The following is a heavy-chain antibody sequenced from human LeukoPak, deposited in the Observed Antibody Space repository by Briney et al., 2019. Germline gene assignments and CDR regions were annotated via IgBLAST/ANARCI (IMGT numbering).Heavy chain of an antibody. D-gene: IGHD1-26*01. J-gene: IGHJ5*02. V-gene: IGHV3-7*01. Sequence: GGSLRLSCAASGFTLSNYWMTWVRQAPGTGLELVANIKEDGSEKYYVDSVKGRFTISRDNAKNSLYLQMNSLRAEDTAVYYCVYGGSYYITWGQGTLVTVSS. CDR1: GFTLSNYW. CDR2: IKEDGSEK. CDR3: VYGGSYYIT.